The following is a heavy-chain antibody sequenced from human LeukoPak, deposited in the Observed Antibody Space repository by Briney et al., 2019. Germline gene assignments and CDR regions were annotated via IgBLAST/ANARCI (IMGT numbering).Heavy chain of an antibody. CDR3: AREGDRGIEVADYFVY. CDR2: ISDRGGDT. CDR1: GFTFSSYS. Sequence: PGRSLRLSCVASGFTFSSYSMAWVRQAPGKGLEWVSVISDRGGDTDYADSVKGRLTISRDNSENTLYLQMNSLRGDDTAVYYCAREGDRGIEVADYFVYWGQGTLAIAS. V-gene: IGHV3-23*01. J-gene: IGHJ4*02. D-gene: IGHD6-19*01.